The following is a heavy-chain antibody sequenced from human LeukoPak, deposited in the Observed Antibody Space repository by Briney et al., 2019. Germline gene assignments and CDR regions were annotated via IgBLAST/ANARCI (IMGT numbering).Heavy chain of an antibody. V-gene: IGHV3-72*01. CDR1: GFSFRDHY. Sequence: GGSLSLSCAVSGFSFRDHYMDWVRQAPGKGLEWVGRIKHKAHGYSTDYAASVKGTFAISRDDSNNLLLLRMNNLRAEDTAVYFCARDTRYCIDSWGQGTLVIVSS. CDR3: ARDTRYCIDS. CDR2: IKHKAHGYST. D-gene: IGHD2-2*01. J-gene: IGHJ5*01.